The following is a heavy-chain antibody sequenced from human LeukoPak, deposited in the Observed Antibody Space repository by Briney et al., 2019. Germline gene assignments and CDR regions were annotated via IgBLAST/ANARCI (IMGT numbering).Heavy chain of an antibody. CDR1: GFTFRNHW. Sequence: PGGSLRLSCAASGFTFRNHWMHWVRQTPGKGLVWVSRISSDGSSTTYADSVKGRLTISRDNAKNTLYLQMNNLRAEDTAMYYCARDQRVTGRPDIDYWGQGTLVTVSS. D-gene: IGHD6-6*01. V-gene: IGHV3-74*03. CDR2: ISSDGSST. CDR3: ARDQRVTGRPDIDY. J-gene: IGHJ4*02.